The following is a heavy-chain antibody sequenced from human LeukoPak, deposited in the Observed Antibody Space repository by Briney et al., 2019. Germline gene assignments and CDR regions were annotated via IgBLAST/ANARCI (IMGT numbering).Heavy chain of an antibody. CDR3: ARDRSSSGGPGDY. V-gene: IGHV1-2*02. D-gene: IGHD6-6*01. CDR2: INPNSGGT. J-gene: IGHJ4*02. CDR1: GYTFTGYY. Sequence: ASVKVSCKASGYTFTGYYMHWVRQAPGQGLEWMGWINPNSGGTNYAQKFQGRVTMTRDTSISTAYMELSRLRSDDTAVYYCARDRSSSGGPGDYWGQGTLVTVSS.